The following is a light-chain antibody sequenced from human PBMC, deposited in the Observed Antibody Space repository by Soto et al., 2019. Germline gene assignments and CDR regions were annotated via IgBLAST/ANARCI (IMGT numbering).Light chain of an antibody. CDR1: QSVRSNY. V-gene: IGKV3-20*01. CDR3: QQYGGSPYT. Sequence: EIVLTQSPGTLSLSPGERATLSCRASQSVRSNYLAWYQQKPGQAPRLLIYGASSRATGIPDRFSGTGSGTDFTRTIRRLEPEDFAGYYCQQYGGSPYTFVQGTKLEIK. J-gene: IGKJ2*01. CDR2: GAS.